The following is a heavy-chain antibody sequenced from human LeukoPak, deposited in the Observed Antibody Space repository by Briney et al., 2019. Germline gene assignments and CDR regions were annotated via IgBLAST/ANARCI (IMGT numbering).Heavy chain of an antibody. CDR1: GGSFSGYY. CDR3: ARGLPYYYDSSGYYVY. V-gene: IGHV4-34*01. CDR2: INHSGST. J-gene: IGHJ4*02. D-gene: IGHD3-22*01. Sequence: SETLSLTCAVYGGSFSGYYWSWIRQPPGKGLEWIGEINHSGSTNYNPSLKSRVTISVDTSKNQFSLKLSSVTAADTAVYYCARGLPYYYDSSGYYVYWGQGTLVTVSS.